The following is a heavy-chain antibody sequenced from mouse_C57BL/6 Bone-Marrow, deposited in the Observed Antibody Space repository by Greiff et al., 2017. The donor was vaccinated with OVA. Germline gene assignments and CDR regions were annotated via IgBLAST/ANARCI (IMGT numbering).Heavy chain of an antibody. V-gene: IGHV5-2*01. CDR3: ARRDGNYWYFDV. D-gene: IGHD2-1*01. CDR2: INSAGGST. J-gene: IGHJ1*03. CDR1: EYEFPSHD. Sequence: EVNVVESGGGLVQPGASLKLSCESNEYEFPSHDMPWVRKTPEKRLELVAAINSAGGSTYYPDSKGRRFIIARDSTKKTLYLRMSRLGAEDTAWYYCARRDGNYWYFDVWGTGTTVTVSS.